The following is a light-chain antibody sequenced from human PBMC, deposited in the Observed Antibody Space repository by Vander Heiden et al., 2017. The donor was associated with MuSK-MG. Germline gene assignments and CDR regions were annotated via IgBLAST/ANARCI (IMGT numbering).Light chain of an antibody. V-gene: IGKV1-39*01. CDR3: QQSYNTPRT. CDR2: DAS. J-gene: IGKJ1*01. CDR1: QDISSY. Sequence: DIQMTQSPSSLSASVGDRVTITCRASQDISSYLNWYQQKPGKAPKVLIYDASSLESGVPSRFSGSGSGTDFTLTISSLQPEDFATYYCQQSYNTPRTFGQGTKVEIK.